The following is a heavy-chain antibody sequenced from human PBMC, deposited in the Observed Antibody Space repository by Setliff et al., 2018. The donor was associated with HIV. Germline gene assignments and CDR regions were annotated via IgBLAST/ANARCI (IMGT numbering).Heavy chain of an antibody. V-gene: IGHV4-4*07. CDR1: GGSFGVYR. CDR2: IDNSGTT. J-gene: IGHJ5*02. D-gene: IGHD3-10*01. Sequence: SETLSLTCTLSGGSFGVYRWSWIRPSAGRGLEWIGRIDNSGTTDYKPSLKGRVAISVDTSRHQFSLRVTSVPAADTAVYFCARDRHSSGLGSYGPWGPGILVTVSS. CDR3: ARDRHSSGLGSYGP.